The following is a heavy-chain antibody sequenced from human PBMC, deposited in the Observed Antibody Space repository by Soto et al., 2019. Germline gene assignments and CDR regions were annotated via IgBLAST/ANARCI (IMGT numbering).Heavy chain of an antibody. J-gene: IGHJ4*02. D-gene: IGHD5-12*01. CDR3: ARLLLRGLGGLKKYYYFDY. CDR2: IYHSGST. CDR1: GGSISSGGYS. V-gene: IGHV4-30-2*01. Sequence: SETLSLTCAVSGGSISSGGYSWSWTRQPPGKGLEWIGYIYHSGSTYYNPSLKSRVTISVDTSKNQFSLKLSSVTAADTAVYYCARLLLRGLGGLKKYYYFDYWGQGTLVTVSS.